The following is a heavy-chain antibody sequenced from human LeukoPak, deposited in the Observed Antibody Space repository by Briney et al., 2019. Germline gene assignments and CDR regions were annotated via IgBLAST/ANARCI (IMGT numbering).Heavy chain of an antibody. J-gene: IGHJ4*02. CDR2: ISSSGTPI. CDR1: GLTFSSYE. CDR3: ARGKITMIVGPFDY. D-gene: IGHD3-22*01. V-gene: IGHV3-48*03. Sequence: GGSLRLSCAASGLTFSSYEMNWVRQAPGKGLEWVSYISSSGTPIYYADSVKGRFTISRDNAKKSLYLQMNGLRAEDTAVYYCARGKITMIVGPFDYWGQVTLVTVSS.